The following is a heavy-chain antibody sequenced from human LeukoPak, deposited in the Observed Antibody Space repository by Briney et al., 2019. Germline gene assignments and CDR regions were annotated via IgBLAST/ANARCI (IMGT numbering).Heavy chain of an antibody. CDR2: IWSDGTNQ. CDR1: AFIINQSC. V-gene: IGHV3-33*07. CDR3: LKDAQPGFDYSNSLEY. Sequence: SGRSLRLSHPPAAFIINQSCTESARQAPGKGLEWVAVIWSDGTNQYYADSVKGRFTISRGDSGNTVYLQMNSLRTEDTGVYYLLKDAQPGFDYSNSLEYWGQGTPVTVST. D-gene: IGHD4-11*01. J-gene: IGHJ4*02.